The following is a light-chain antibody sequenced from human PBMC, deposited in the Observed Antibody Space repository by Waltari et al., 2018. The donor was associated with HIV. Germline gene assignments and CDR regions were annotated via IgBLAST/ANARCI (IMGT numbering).Light chain of an antibody. CDR3: QSYDTIVGGFYV. CDR2: GDY. Sequence: QSVLTQPPSVSGAPGQRVTISCPWSSSSLGTNYDVHWSQQLPRAAPKLLIHGDYNRPSGVPERFSASRSGTSASLAITGLQPEDEADYYCQSYDTIVGGFYVFGTGTKVTV. CDR1: SSSLGTNYD. J-gene: IGLJ1*01. V-gene: IGLV1-40*01.